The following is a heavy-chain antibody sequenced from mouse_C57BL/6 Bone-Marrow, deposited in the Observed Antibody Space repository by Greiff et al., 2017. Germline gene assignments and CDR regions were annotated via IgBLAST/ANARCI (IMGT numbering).Heavy chain of an antibody. CDR1: GFTFTDYY. D-gene: IGHD4-1*02. Sequence: DVKLVESGGGLVQPGGSLSLSCAASGFTFTDYYMSWVRQPPGKALEWLGFIRNKANGYTTEYSASVKGRFTISSDNSQSILYLQMNALRAEDSATYYCARYKGQLPFAYWGQGTLVTVSA. J-gene: IGHJ3*01. V-gene: IGHV7-3*01. CDR2: IRNKANGYTT. CDR3: ARYKGQLPFAY.